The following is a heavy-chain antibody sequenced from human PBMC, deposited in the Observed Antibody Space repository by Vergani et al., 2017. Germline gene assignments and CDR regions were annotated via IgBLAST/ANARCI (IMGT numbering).Heavy chain of an antibody. V-gene: IGHV3-15*01. CDR3: AREDSSGWYAAFDI. D-gene: IGHD6-19*01. J-gene: IGHJ3*02. Sequence: EVQLVESGGGLVKPGGSLRLSCAASGFTFSNAWMSWVRQAPGKGLEWVGRIKSKTDGGTTDYAAPVKGRFTISRDDSKNTLYLQMNSLRAEDTAVYYCAREDSSGWYAAFDIWGQGTMVTVSS. CDR2: IKSKTDGGTT. CDR1: GFTFSNAW.